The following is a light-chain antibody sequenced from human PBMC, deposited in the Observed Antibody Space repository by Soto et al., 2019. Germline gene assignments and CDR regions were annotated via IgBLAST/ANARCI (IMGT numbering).Light chain of an antibody. CDR1: QSISSN. V-gene: IGKV3-15*01. Sequence: EIVMTQSPATLSASPGERATLSCRAGQSISSNLAWYQQKPGQAPRLLIYGASTMATGIPARFSGSGSRTELTLTFSSLQSEDFAVYYCQQYNHWLQGYTFGQGTKLLIK. CDR3: QQYNHWLQGYT. CDR2: GAS. J-gene: IGKJ2*01.